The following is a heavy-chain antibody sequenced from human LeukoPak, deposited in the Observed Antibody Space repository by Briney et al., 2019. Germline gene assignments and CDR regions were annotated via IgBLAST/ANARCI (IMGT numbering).Heavy chain of an antibody. CDR3: VRGGELRSGWFDL. D-gene: IGHD3-9*01. J-gene: IGHJ2*01. CDR2: IKQDGSEK. Sequence: PGGSLRLSCAASGFTFSSYWMSWVRQAPGKGLEWVANIKQDGSEKYYVDSVKGRFTISRDNAKNSLYLQMNSLRAEDTAVYYCVRGGELRSGWFDLWGRGSLVSVSS. CDR1: GFTFSSYW. V-gene: IGHV3-7*01.